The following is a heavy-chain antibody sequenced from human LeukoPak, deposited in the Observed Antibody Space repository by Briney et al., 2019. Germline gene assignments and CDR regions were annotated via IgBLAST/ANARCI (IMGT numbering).Heavy chain of an antibody. J-gene: IGHJ5*02. D-gene: IGHD3-3*01. CDR1: GGSISSHY. CDR2: IYHSGST. CDR3: ARDESPLDFGVFQVPRYNWFDP. Sequence: PSETLSLTCTVSGGSISSHYWSWIRQPPGKGLEWIGYIYHSGSTKYNPSLKSRVTMSVDTSKNQFSLKLSSVTAADTAVYYCARDESPLDFGVFQVPRYNWFDPWGQGTLVTVSS. V-gene: IGHV4-59*11.